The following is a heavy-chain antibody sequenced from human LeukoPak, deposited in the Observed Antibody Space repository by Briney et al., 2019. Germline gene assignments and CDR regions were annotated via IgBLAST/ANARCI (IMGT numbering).Heavy chain of an antibody. CDR3: AGYVARVGTGEYYFDY. Sequence: PSQTLSLTCTVSGGSISSGSYYWSWIRQPPGKGLEWIGYVYYSGSTNYNPSLKSRVTISVDTSKNQFSLKLSSVTAADTAVYSGAGYVARVGTGEYYFDYWGEGTLVTVSS. CDR1: GGSISSGSYY. J-gene: IGHJ4*02. V-gene: IGHV4-31*03. D-gene: IGHD1-1*01. CDR2: VYYSGST.